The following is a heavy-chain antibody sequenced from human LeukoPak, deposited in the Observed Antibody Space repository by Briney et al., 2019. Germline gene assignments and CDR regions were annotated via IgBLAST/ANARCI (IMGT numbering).Heavy chain of an antibody. D-gene: IGHD6-13*01. V-gene: IGHV4-59*05. Sequence: SETLSLTCTVSGGSISSYYWSWIRQPPGKGLEWIGSVYYAGSTYHNPSLKSRVTISVDTSKNQFSLRLSSLTAADTAVYYCVRMRALVPYYYMDVWGKGTTVTVSS. J-gene: IGHJ6*03. CDR2: VYYAGST. CDR1: GGSISSYY. CDR3: VRMRALVPYYYMDV.